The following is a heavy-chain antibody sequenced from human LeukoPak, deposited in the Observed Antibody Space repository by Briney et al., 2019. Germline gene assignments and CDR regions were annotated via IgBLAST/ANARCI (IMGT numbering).Heavy chain of an antibody. CDR2: IYSGGST. V-gene: IGHV3-53*01. CDR1: GFTVSSNY. CDR3: ASTISPYNDYGDYVGWNFDY. J-gene: IGHJ4*02. D-gene: IGHD4-17*01. Sequence: GGSLRLSCAASGFTVSSNYMSWVRQAPGKGLEWVSVIYSGGSTYYADSVKGRFTISRDNSKNTLYLQMNSLRAEDTAVYYCASTISPYNDYGDYVGWNFDYWGQGTLVTVSS.